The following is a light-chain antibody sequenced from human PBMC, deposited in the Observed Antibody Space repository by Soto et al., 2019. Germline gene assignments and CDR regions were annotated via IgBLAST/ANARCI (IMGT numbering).Light chain of an antibody. CDR1: SSYVGSYNL. J-gene: IGLJ1*01. CDR3: CSYAGSSTYV. Sequence: QSVLTQPASVSGSPGQSITIPSPGTSSYVGSYNLVSWYQQHPGKAPKLMIYEVSKRPSGVSNRFSGSKSGNTASLTISGLQAEDEADYYCCSYAGSSTYVFGTGTKVTVL. CDR2: EVS. V-gene: IGLV2-23*02.